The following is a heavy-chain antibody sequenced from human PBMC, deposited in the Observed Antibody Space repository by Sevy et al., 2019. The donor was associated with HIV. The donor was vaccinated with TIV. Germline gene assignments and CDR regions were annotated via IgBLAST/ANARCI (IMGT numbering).Heavy chain of an antibody. V-gene: IGHV5-51*01. CDR1: GYSFTSYW. J-gene: IGHJ5*02. CDR3: ALSDCSSTSCYVGGWFDP. CDR2: IYPGDSDT. D-gene: IGHD2-2*01. Sequence: GESLKISCKGSGYSFTSYWIGWVRQMPGKGLEWMGIIYPGDSDTRYSPSFQGQVTISADKSISTAYLQWSSLKASDTAMYYCALSDCSSTSCYVGGWFDPWGQGTLVTVS.